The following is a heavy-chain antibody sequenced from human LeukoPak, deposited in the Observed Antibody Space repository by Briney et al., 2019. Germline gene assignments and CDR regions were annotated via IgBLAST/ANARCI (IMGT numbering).Heavy chain of an antibody. CDR3: ARDVAVTTAHDAFDI. Sequence: SETLSLTCTVSGGSISSYYWSWIRQPPGKGLEWIGYIYYSGSTNYNPSLKSRVTTSVDTSKNQFSLKLSSVTAADTAVYYCARDVAVTTAHDAFDIWGQGTMVTVSS. CDR2: IYYSGST. V-gene: IGHV4-59*01. J-gene: IGHJ3*02. D-gene: IGHD4-17*01. CDR1: GGSISSYY.